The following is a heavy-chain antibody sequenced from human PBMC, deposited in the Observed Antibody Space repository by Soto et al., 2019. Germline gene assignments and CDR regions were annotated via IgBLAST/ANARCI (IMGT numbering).Heavy chain of an antibody. V-gene: IGHV4-34*01. Sequence: QVHLQQWGAGLLKPSETLSLTCAVYGGSFSGYYWSWIRQPPGKGLEWIGEINNGGSSNYNPSLKSRGSMAVGTSNNQFSLKLTSVTAADTAVYYCARGRGDGYNQNGYFDLWGRGTLVTVSS. J-gene: IGHJ2*01. CDR3: ARGRGDGYNQNGYFDL. CDR2: INNGGSS. CDR1: GGSFSGYY. D-gene: IGHD3-10*01.